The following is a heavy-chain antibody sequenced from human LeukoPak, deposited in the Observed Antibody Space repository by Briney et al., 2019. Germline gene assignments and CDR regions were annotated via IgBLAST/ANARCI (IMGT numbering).Heavy chain of an antibody. Sequence: SGGSLRLSCAASGFTFSRYWMHRVRHAPGKGLVWVSRINDDGSSTTYSDSVRGRFTISRDNAKSTLYLQMNGLTAEDTAVYYCARMPGSSNYDGRGKDAFDIWGQGTMVTVSS. V-gene: IGHV3-74*01. D-gene: IGHD3-22*01. CDR2: INDDGSST. CDR1: GFTFSRYW. CDR3: ARMPGSSNYDGRGKDAFDI. J-gene: IGHJ3*02.